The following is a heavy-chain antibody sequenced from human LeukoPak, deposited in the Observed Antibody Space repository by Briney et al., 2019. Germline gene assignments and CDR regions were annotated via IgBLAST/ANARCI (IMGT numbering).Heavy chain of an antibody. CDR3: ARGREGLQDNFDY. CDR1: GGSISSGNSY. D-gene: IGHD5-24*01. V-gene: IGHV4-61*02. Sequence: SETLSRTCTVSGGSISSGNSYWSWIRQPAGKGLEWIGRIYTSGSSNYNPSLKSRVTISVDTSKNQFSLKLSSVTAADTAVYYCARGREGLQDNFDYWGQGTLVTVSS. CDR2: IYTSGSS. J-gene: IGHJ4*02.